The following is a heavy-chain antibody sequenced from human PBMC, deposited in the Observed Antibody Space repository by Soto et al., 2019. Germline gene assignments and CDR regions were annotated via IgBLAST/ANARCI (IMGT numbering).Heavy chain of an antibody. CDR3: ARTGTNWFDP. Sequence: SETLFLTCTVSGGSISGYYWSWIRQPPGKGLEWIGYIYYSGSTNYNPSLKSRVTISVDTSKNQFSLKLSSVTAADTAVYYCARTGTNWFDPWGQGTLVTVSS. CDR1: GGSISGYY. V-gene: IGHV4-59*08. J-gene: IGHJ5*02. CDR2: IYYSGST.